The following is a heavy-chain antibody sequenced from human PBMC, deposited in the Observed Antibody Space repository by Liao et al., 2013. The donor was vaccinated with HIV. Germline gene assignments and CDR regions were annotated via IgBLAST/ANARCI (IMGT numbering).Heavy chain of an antibody. CDR1: GGSFSGYY. CDR3: AKQGGMAVAGTLVPFDS. V-gene: IGHV4-34*01. Sequence: QVQLQQWGAGLLKPSETLSLTCAVYGGSFSGYYWSWIRQPPGKGLEWIGEINHSGSTNYNPSLKSRVTISVDTSKNHFSLKLTSVTAADTAMYYCAKQGGMAVAGTLVPFDSWGEGTLVTVSS. J-gene: IGHJ4*02. CDR2: INHSGST. D-gene: IGHD6-19*01.